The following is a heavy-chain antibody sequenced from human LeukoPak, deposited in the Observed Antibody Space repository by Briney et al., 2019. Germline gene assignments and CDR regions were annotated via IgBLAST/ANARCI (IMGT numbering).Heavy chain of an antibody. D-gene: IGHD3-16*02. Sequence: PGGSLRLSCAASGFAFSSYAMSWVRQAPGKGLQWVTSISGSGNVTYYDDSVRGRVTISRDNSKNTLYLHLNSLRADDTAVYFCAKQGALATTVIVSLWYFDYWGQGTPVTVSS. CDR2: ISGSGNVT. J-gene: IGHJ4*02. CDR1: GFAFSSYA. V-gene: IGHV3-23*01. CDR3: AKQGALATTVIVSLWYFDY.